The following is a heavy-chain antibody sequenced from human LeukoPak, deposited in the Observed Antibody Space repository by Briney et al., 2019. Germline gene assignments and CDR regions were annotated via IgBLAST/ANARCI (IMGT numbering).Heavy chain of an antibody. J-gene: IGHJ5*02. V-gene: IGHV1-3*01. Sequence: ASVKVSCKTSGFTFTTYTMHWVRQAPGQRLEWMGWINAANGNTRYSQKFQGRVTITRDTSASTAYMELSSPRSEDTAVYYCARGAPIRVAVAATFDPWGQGTLVTVPS. CDR1: GFTFTTYT. CDR2: INAANGNT. CDR3: ARGAPIRVAVAATFDP. D-gene: IGHD6-19*01.